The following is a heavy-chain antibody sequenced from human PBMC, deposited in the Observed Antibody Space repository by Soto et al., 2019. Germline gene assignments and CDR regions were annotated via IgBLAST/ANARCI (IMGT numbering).Heavy chain of an antibody. Sequence: QEKLVQTGAEVKKPGSSVKVSCKTSGGSFRNNAFSWVRQAPGQGLEWMGQILPVYNTTNYARKFQGRVTITADKSTTTIHMELNTVRSDATALYYCARMRGMLLGSFDVWGQGTTVSVSS. CDR3: ARMRGMLLGSFDV. CDR2: ILPVYNTT. D-gene: IGHD3-16*01. J-gene: IGHJ3*01. V-gene: IGHV1-69*06. CDR1: GGSFRNNA.